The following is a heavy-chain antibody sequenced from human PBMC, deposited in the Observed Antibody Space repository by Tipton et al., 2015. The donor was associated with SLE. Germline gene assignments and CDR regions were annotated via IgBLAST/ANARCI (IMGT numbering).Heavy chain of an antibody. V-gene: IGHV4-38-2*02. Sequence: TLSLTCTVSGYSISSGYYWGWIRQPPGKGLEWIGSIYHSGSTYYNPSLKSRVTISVDTSKNQFSLKLSSVTAADTAVYYCATPGPQRAFDIWGQGTMFTVSS. CDR3: ATPGPQRAFDI. CDR1: GYSISSGYY. J-gene: IGHJ3*02. CDR2: IYHSGST. D-gene: IGHD3-10*01.